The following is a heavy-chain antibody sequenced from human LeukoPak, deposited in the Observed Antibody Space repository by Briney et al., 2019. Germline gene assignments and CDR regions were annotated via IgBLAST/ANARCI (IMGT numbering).Heavy chain of an antibody. CDR1: XXY. J-gene: IGHJ4*02. CDR2: IFYSGST. V-gene: IGHV4-59*08. D-gene: IGHD4-17*01. CDR3: ATYGDYTFDY. Sequence: XXYXXWIRQPPXXGLEWIGYIFYSGSTNYNPSLKSRVTISVDTSKNQFSLKLSSVTAADTAVYYCATYGDYTFDYWGQGTLVTVSS.